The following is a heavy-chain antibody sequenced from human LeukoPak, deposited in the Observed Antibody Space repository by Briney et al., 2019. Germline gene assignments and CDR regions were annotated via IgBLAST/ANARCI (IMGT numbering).Heavy chain of an antibody. Sequence: PGGSLRLSCAASGFTVSSNYMSWVRQAPGKGLEWVSTISASAGNTYYADSVKGRFTISRDNSKNTLYLHMNSLRAEDTAVYYCARGSLREILSSADYWGQGTVVTVSS. CDR2: ISASAGNT. J-gene: IGHJ4*02. CDR3: ARGSLREILSSADY. CDR1: GFTVSSNY. D-gene: IGHD1-26*01. V-gene: IGHV3-23*01.